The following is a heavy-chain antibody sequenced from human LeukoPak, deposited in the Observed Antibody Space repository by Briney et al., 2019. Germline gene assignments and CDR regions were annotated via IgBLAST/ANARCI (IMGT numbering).Heavy chain of an antibody. CDR3: AKVRYDILTGKIYYSDY. CDR1: GHSW. Sequence: GGSLRLSCAASGHSWMHWVRQAPGKGLVWVSHSDGSWTSYADSVKGRFTISKDNAKNTLYLRMNSLRAEDTAVYYCAKVRYDILTGKIYYSDYWGQGTLVTVSA. CDR2: SDGSWT. D-gene: IGHD3-9*01. V-gene: IGHV3-74*01. J-gene: IGHJ4*02.